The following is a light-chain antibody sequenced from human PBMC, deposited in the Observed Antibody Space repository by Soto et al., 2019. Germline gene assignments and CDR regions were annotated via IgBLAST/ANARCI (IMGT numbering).Light chain of an antibody. V-gene: IGKV3-11*01. CDR1: QSVSSY. J-gene: IGKJ4*01. Sequence: EIVLTQSPATLSLSPGERATLSCRASQSVSSYLAWYQQKPGQAPRLLIYDASNRPTGSPGRFSGSGSGTDFTLTIISLEPTDFAVYYCQQRFTFGGGTKVEIK. CDR2: DAS. CDR3: QQRFT.